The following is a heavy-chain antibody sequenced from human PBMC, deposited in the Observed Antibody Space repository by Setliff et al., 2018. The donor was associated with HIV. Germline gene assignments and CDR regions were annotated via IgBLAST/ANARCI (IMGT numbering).Heavy chain of an antibody. J-gene: IGHJ4*02. CDR1: GGSISSSSYY. V-gene: IGHV4-39*01. D-gene: IGHD5-12*01. CDR3: ARVQVGGYNFYFDY. CDR2: IYYSGST. Sequence: PSETLSLTCTVSGGSISSSSYYWGWIRQPPGKGLEWIGSIYYSGSTYYNPSLKSRVTISVDTSKNQFPLKLSSVTAADTAVYYYARVQVGGYNFYFDYWGQGTLVTVSS.